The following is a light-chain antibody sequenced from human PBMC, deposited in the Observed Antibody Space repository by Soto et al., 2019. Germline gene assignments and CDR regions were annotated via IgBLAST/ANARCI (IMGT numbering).Light chain of an antibody. J-gene: IGLJ3*02. CDR1: NIGSKS. Sequence: SYDLTQPPSVSVAPGQTATIACGGNNIGSKSVQWYQQKPGQAPVLVLYDDTDRPSGIPERFSGSNSGNTATLTISRVEAGDEADYYCQVWDSSSDHWVFGGGTKLTVL. CDR2: DDT. CDR3: QVWDSSSDHWV. V-gene: IGLV3-21*02.